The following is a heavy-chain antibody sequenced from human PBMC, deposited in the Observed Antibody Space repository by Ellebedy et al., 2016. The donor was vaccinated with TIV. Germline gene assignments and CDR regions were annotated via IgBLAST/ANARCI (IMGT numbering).Heavy chain of an antibody. Sequence: MPSETLSLTCTVSGGSISSYYWSWIRQPAGKGLEWIGRIYSNGRTNYNPSLKSRVTMSVDTSKNQFSLELSSVTAADTAVYSCASLCSSTSCYRANLDYWGQGTLVTVSS. D-gene: IGHD2-2*02. J-gene: IGHJ4*02. CDR2: IYSNGRT. CDR3: ASLCSSTSCYRANLDY. V-gene: IGHV4-4*07. CDR1: GGSISSYY.